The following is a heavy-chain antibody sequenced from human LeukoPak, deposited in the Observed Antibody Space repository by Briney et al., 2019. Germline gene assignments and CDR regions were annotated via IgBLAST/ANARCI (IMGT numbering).Heavy chain of an antibody. CDR3: ARDARDCSSTSCYAPHDYYYGMDV. Sequence: SVKVSCKASGGTFSSYAISWVRQAPGQGLEWMGGIIPIFGAANYAQKFQGRVTITADESTSTAYMELSSLRSEDTAVYYCARDARDCSSTSCYAPHDYYYGMDVWGQGTTVTVSS. D-gene: IGHD2-2*01. CDR2: IIPIFGAA. J-gene: IGHJ6*02. V-gene: IGHV1-69*13. CDR1: GGTFSSYA.